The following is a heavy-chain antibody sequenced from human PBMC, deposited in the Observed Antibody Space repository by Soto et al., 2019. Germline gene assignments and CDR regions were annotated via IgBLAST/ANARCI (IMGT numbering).Heavy chain of an antibody. J-gene: IGHJ4*02. CDR1: GGSISSSSYY. Sequence: SETLSLTCTVDGGSISSSSYYWGWIRQPPGKGLEWIGSIYYSGSTYYNPSLKSRVTISVDTSKNQFSLKLSSVTAADTAVYYCARQDKYYDSSGGFDYWGQGTLVTVSS. D-gene: IGHD3-22*01. CDR2: IYYSGST. CDR3: ARQDKYYDSSGGFDY. V-gene: IGHV4-39*01.